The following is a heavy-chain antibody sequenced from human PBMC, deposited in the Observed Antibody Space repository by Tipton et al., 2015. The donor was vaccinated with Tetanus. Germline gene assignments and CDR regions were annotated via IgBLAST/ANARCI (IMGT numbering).Heavy chain of an antibody. CDR2: IYYSGDT. D-gene: IGHD3-10*01. V-gene: IGHV4-31*03. CDR1: GASISDKKYY. CDR3: ARDRGVRGGYYYYHGMDV. Sequence: TLSLTCTVSGASISDKKYYWGWIRQAPGKGLEWIGYIYYSGDTFYNPSLKSRVTISVDTSQKQISLKVNSVTAADTAVYYCARDRGVRGGYYYYHGMDVWGQGTTVTVSS. J-gene: IGHJ6*02.